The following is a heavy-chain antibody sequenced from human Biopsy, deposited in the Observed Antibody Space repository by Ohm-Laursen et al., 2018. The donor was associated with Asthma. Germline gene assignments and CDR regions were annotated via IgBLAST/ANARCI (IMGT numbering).Heavy chain of an antibody. CDR1: AYTFNSAG. D-gene: IGHD3-10*01. CDR3: ARAVDYSHYYGIDV. V-gene: IGHV1-18*01. J-gene: IGHJ6*02. Sequence: ASVYASCKVSAYTFNSAGITWVRQAPGHGLEWMGWISVYNGNTKVAQKLQDRVTMITDTSTSTAYMELRSLRSDDTAAYFCARAVDYSHYYGIDVWGQGTTVTVS. CDR2: ISVYNGNT.